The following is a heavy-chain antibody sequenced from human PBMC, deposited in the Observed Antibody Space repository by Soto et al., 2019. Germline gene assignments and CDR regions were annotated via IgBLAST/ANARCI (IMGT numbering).Heavy chain of an antibody. D-gene: IGHD1-1*01. CDR3: TWTNYNRARYELYCDS. CDR1: ENTFGDFF. CDR2: INPKTGTT. J-gene: IGHJ4*02. Sequence: ASVKVSCKALENTFGDFFIHWVRQAPGQGLEWMGWINPKTGTTNYNQKFQGRVTLTRDTSIDTAYMDLSSLRNDDTAMFFCTWTNYNRARYELYCDSWGQRTLGTVS. V-gene: IGHV1-2*02.